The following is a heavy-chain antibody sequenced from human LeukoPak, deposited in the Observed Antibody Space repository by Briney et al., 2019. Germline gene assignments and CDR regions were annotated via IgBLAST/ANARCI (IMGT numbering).Heavy chain of an antibody. D-gene: IGHD2-21*02. Sequence: AAVKDSCMASGYTFISYGISWVRQAPGQGLERMGWISGYNGNTNYAQNLQGRVTMTTDTSTSTAYMELRSLRSDDTAVYYCARGLGVVTAQSEQPKPRYFDLWGRGTQVTVSS. V-gene: IGHV1-18*01. J-gene: IGHJ2*01. CDR2: ISGYNGNT. CDR3: ARGLGVVTAQSEQPKPRYFDL. CDR1: GYTFISYG.